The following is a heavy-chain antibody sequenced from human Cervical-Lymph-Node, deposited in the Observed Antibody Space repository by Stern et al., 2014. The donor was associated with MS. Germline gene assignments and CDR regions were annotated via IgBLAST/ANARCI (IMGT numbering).Heavy chain of an antibody. CDR2: INRDGSTK. J-gene: IGHJ5*02. V-gene: IGHV3-7*01. Sequence: EVQLEESGGGLVQPGGSLRLSCAASGFPFSRFWMNWVRQAPGKGLEWVATINRDGSTKKYVESVKGRFTISRDNAQNSLFLQLNSLRAEDTAVYYCAKDMNWSWDTWGQGTLVTVSS. CDR3: AKDMNWSWDT. CDR1: GFPFSRFW. D-gene: IGHD1-1*01.